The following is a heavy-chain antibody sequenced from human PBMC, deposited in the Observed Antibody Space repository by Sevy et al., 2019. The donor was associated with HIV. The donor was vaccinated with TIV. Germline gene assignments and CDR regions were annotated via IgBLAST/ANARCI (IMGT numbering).Heavy chain of an antibody. V-gene: IGHV3-21*04. J-gene: IGHJ6*02. CDR1: GFTFSTSA. CDR2: ISSSSTYI. Sequence: GGSLRLSCVASGFTFSTSAMNWVRQAPGKGLEWVSSISSSSTYIFYADSLKGRFTISRDNAKNSLYLQMNSLRAEDTAVYYCASAGVVPTRGLGMDVWGQGTTVTVSS. D-gene: IGHD2-15*01. CDR3: ASAGVVPTRGLGMDV.